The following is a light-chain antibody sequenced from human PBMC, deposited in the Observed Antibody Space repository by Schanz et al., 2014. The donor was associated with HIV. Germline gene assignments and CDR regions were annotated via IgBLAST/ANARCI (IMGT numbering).Light chain of an antibody. Sequence: EVVMTQSPATLSVSPGERATLSCRASQSVSSSYLAWYQQKPGQAPRLLIYGASSRATGIPDRFSGSGSGTDFTLTISSLEPEDFAVYFCQQRNNWLITFGQGTRLEIK. CDR2: GAS. J-gene: IGKJ5*01. CDR1: QSVSSSY. CDR3: QQRNNWLIT. V-gene: IGKV3D-20*02.